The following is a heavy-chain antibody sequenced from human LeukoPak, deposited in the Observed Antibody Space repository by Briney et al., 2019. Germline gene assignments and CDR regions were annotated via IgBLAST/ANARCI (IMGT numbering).Heavy chain of an antibody. CDR3: ARGIAAQGTDY. CDR2: ISSSSYI. V-gene: IGHV3-21*01. D-gene: IGHD6-6*01. J-gene: IGHJ4*02. Sequence: GGSLSLSCAASGFTFSSYSMNWVRQAPGKGLEWVSSISSSSYIYYADSVKGRFTISRDNAKNSLYLQMNSLRAEDTAVYYCARGIAAQGTDYWGQGTLVTVSS. CDR1: GFTFSSYS.